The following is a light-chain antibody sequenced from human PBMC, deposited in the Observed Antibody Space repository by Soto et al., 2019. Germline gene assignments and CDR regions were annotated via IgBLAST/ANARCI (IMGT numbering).Light chain of an antibody. Sequence: EIVLTKSPGTLSLSPGEGASLSCRSSQSISSNKVAWYQQKPGQAPTLLIYGASSRATGIPARFSGSGSGTDFTLTINRLEPEDFAVYYCQQYGNSPFTFGPGTKVDIK. CDR2: GAS. J-gene: IGKJ3*01. CDR1: QSISSNK. CDR3: QQYGNSPFT. V-gene: IGKV3-20*01.